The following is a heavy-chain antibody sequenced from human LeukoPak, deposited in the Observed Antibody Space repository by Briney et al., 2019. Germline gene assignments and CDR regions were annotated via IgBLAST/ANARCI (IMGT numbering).Heavy chain of an antibody. CDR3: AKDGEAAGTGNRFDY. Sequence: GGSLRLSCAASDFTFSSYNMNWVRQAPGKGLEWVSSISSSGNKIYYADSVKGRFTISRDNAKNSLYLQMNSLRAEDTALYYCAKDGEAAGTGNRFDYWGQGTLVTVSS. CDR2: ISSSGNKI. D-gene: IGHD6-13*01. V-gene: IGHV3-21*04. CDR1: DFTFSSYN. J-gene: IGHJ4*02.